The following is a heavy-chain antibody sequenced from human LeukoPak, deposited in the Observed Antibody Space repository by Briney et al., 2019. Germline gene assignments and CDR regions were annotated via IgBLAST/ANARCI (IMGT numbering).Heavy chain of an antibody. J-gene: IGHJ6*03. V-gene: IGHV4-34*01. CDR1: GGSFSGYY. Sequence: PSETMSLTCAVYGGSFSGYYWSWIRQPPGKGLEWIGEINHSGSTNYNPSLKSRVTISVDTSEHQFSLKLSSVTAADAAVYYCARGGSSSSPYYCYYCLDVWGKGTTVTVSS. CDR2: INHSGST. D-gene: IGHD6-6*01. CDR3: ARGGSSSSPYYCYYCLDV.